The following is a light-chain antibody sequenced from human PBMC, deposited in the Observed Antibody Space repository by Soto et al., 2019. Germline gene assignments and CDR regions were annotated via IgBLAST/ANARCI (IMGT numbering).Light chain of an antibody. V-gene: IGKV4-1*01. CDR3: QQYFSTPGT. CDR1: QSVFYSSNNKNY. J-gene: IGKJ3*01. CDR2: WAS. Sequence: DIVMTQSPDSLAVSLGERATIKCKSTQSVFYSSNNKNYLAWYQQKPRHPPQLLIYWASTRESGVPDRFIGSGSGTDFTLTITSLQAEDVAVYYCQQYFSTPGTFGHGTKVDIK.